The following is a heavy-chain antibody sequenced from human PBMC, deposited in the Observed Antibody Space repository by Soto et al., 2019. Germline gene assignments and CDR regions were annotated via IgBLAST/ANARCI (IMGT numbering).Heavy chain of an antibody. CDR1: GGSISSGGYY. V-gene: IGHV4-31*03. CDR2: IYYSGST. D-gene: IGHD3-10*01. Sequence: SETLSLTCTVSGGSISSGGYYWSWIRQHPGKGLEWIGYIYYSGSTYYNPSLKSRVTISIDTSKNQFSLKLSSVTAADTAVYYCAQGITMVRGVIGYYGMDVWGQGTTVTVSS. J-gene: IGHJ6*02. CDR3: AQGITMVRGVIGYYGMDV.